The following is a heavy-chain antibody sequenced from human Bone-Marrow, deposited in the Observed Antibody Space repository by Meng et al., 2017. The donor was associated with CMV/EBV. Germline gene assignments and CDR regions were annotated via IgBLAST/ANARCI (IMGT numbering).Heavy chain of an antibody. Sequence: GESLKISCAASGFTFSSYWMSWVRQAPGKGLEWVANIKQDGSEKYYVDSVKGRFTISRDNAKNSLYLQMNSLRAEDTAVYYCASFGLIVVVTSLEVRNWGQGTMVTVSS. D-gene: IGHD2-21*02. CDR2: IKQDGSEK. CDR1: GFTFSSYW. CDR3: ASFGLIVVVTSLEVRN. V-gene: IGHV3-7*01. J-gene: IGHJ3*01.